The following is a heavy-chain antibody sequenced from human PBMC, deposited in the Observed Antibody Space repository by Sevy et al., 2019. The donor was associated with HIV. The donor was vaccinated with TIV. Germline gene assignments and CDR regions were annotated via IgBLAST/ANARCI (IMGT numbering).Heavy chain of an antibody. V-gene: IGHV3-30*18. CDR3: AQDRAGSGSDPVGHYYYYYGMDV. CDR2: ISYDGSNK. D-gene: IGHD3-10*01. J-gene: IGHJ6*02. CDR1: GFTFSSYG. Sequence: GGSLRLSCAASGFTFSSYGMHWVRQAPGKGLEWVAVISYDGSNKYYADSVKGRFTISRDNSRNTLFLQMNSLRAVDTAVYYCAQDRAGSGSDPVGHYYYYYGMDVWGQGTTVTVSS.